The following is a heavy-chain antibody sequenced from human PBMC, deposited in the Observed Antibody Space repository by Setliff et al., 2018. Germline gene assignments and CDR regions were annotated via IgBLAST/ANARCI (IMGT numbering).Heavy chain of an antibody. CDR3: ARGPRITIFGVVSLSLYGMDV. D-gene: IGHD3-3*01. CDR2: INPNSGGT. J-gene: IGHJ6*02. Sequence: ASVKVSCKASGYTFTGYYMHWVRQAPGQGLEWMGWINPNSGGTNYAQKFQGWVTMTRDTSISTAYKELSRLRSDDTAVYYCARGPRITIFGVVSLSLYGMDVWGQGTTVTVSS. V-gene: IGHV1-2*04. CDR1: GYTFTGYY.